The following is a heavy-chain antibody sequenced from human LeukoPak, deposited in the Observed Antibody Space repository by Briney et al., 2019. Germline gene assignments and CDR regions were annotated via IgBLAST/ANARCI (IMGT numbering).Heavy chain of an antibody. CDR2: ISSSRSHI. J-gene: IGHJ4*02. D-gene: IGHD1-26*01. Sequence: GGSLRLSCAASGFTFSSYSMNWVRQAPGKGLEWVSSISSSRSHIYYADSVKGRFTISRDNAKNSLYLQMNSLRAEDTAVYYCARGHSTKWELLLWRIGTYFDYWGQGTLVTVSS. V-gene: IGHV3-21*01. CDR1: GFTFSSYS. CDR3: ARGHSTKWELLLWRIGTYFDY.